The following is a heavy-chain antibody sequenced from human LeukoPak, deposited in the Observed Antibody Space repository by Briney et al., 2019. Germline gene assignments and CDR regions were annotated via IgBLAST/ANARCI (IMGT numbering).Heavy chain of an antibody. CDR2: ISSSSSYI. V-gene: IGHV3-21*01. D-gene: IGHD6-19*01. CDR3: ARDWYSSGPIADFDY. J-gene: IGHJ4*02. Sequence: GGSLRLSCAASGFTFSSYSMNWVRQAPGKGLEWVSSISSSSSYIYYADSVKGRFTISRDNAKNSLYLQMNSLRAEDTAVYYCARDWYSSGPIADFDYWGQGTLVTVSS. CDR1: GFTFSSYS.